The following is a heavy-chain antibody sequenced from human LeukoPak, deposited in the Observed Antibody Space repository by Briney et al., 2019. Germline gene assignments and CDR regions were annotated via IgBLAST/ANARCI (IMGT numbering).Heavy chain of an antibody. CDR3: AKVPRITMVRGVINYFDY. CDR2: ISGSGGST. V-gene: IGHV3-23*01. J-gene: IGHJ4*02. D-gene: IGHD3-10*01. CDR1: GFTFSSYA. Sequence: GGSLRLSCAASGFTFSSYAMSWVRQAPGKGLEWVSAISGSGGSTYYADSVKGRFTISRDNSKNTLYLQMNRLRAEDTAVYYCAKVPRITMVRGVINYFDYWGQGTLVTVSS.